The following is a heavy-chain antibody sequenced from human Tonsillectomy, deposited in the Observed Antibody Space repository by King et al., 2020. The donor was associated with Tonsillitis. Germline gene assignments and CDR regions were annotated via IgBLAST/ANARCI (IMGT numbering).Heavy chain of an antibody. D-gene: IGHD3-3*01. CDR1: GFSLSTSGMR. V-gene: IGHV2-70*04. Sequence: TLKESGPALVKPTQTLRLTCTLSGFSLSTSGMRVSWIRQPPGKALEWLARIVWDDDEFYSTSLKTRLSISEDTSKKQVVLTMTNIDPVDTATYYCARHKSERYYEFWSGYDAFEIWGQGTMVTVSS. J-gene: IGHJ3*02. CDR3: ARHKSERYYEFWSGYDAFEI. CDR2: IVWDDDE.